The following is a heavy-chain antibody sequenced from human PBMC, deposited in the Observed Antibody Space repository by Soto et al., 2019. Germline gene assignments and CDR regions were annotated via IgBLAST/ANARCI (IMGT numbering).Heavy chain of an antibody. CDR1: GGTFSTYT. J-gene: IGHJ4*02. V-gene: IGHV1-69*02. Sequence: QLVQSGAEVMKPGSSVKVSCKASGGTFSTYTISWVXQAPGQGLEWMGRIIPILNVTNYAQKFQGRVTFTADKSTSTAYMELSSLRSEDAAVYYCVSSVVTATLGYWGQGTLVTVSS. CDR3: VSSVVTATLGY. D-gene: IGHD2-15*01. CDR2: IIPILNVT.